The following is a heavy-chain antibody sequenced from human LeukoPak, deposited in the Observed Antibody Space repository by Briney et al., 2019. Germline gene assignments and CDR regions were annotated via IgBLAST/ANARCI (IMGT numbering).Heavy chain of an antibody. J-gene: IGHJ5*02. V-gene: IGHV4-59*11. Sequence: PSETLSLTCTVSGGSISSHYWSWIRQPPGEGLEWIGYIYYSGSTNYNPSLKSRVTISVDTSKNQFSLKLSSVTAADTAVYYCASATVTTWYNWFDPWGQGTLVTVSS. CDR1: GGSISSHY. CDR2: IYYSGST. D-gene: IGHD4-11*01. CDR3: ASATVTTWYNWFDP.